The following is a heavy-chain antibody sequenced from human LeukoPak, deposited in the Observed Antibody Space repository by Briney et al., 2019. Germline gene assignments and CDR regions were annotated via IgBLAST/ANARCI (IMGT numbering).Heavy chain of an antibody. CDR2: ISWNSGSI. V-gene: IGHV3-9*01. Sequence: GGSLRPSCAASGFTFDDYAMHWVRQAPGKGLEWVSGISWNSGSIGYADSVKGRFTISRDNAKNSLYLQMNSLRAEDTALYYCAKGVVPAATGRLNWFDPWGQGTLVTVSS. D-gene: IGHD2-2*01. CDR3: AKGVVPAATGRLNWFDP. J-gene: IGHJ5*02. CDR1: GFTFDDYA.